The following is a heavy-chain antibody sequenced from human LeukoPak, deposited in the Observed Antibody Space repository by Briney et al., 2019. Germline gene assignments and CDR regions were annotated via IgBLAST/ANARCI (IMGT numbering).Heavy chain of an antibody. CDR3: ARTLKGREGSGSYYKNWFDP. V-gene: IGHV4-39*07. Sequence: SETLSLTCTVSGGSISSSSYYWGWIRQPPGKGLEWIGSIYYSGSTNYNPSLKSRVTISVDTSKNQFSLKLSSVTAADTAVYYCARTLKGREGSGSYYKNWFDPWGQGTLVTVSS. D-gene: IGHD3-10*01. J-gene: IGHJ5*02. CDR2: IYYSGST. CDR1: GGSISSSSYY.